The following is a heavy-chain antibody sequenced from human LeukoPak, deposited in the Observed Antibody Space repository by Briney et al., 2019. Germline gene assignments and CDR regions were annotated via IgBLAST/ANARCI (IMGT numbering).Heavy chain of an antibody. Sequence: GGSLRLSCAASGFAFSAYAMGWVRQAPGKGLEWVTSTSGNGVKRYYAGSVRGRFTVSRDNFKNTLYLQMSSLRAEDTAIYYCAKDLAYSFDYWGQGILVTVSS. J-gene: IGHJ4*02. D-gene: IGHD2-15*01. CDR1: GFAFSAYA. V-gene: IGHV3-23*01. CDR2: TSGNGVKR. CDR3: AKDLAYSFDY.